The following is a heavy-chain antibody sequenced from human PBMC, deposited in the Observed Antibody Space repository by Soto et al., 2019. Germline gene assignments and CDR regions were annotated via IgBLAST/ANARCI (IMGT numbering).Heavy chain of an antibody. V-gene: IGHV4-38-2*01. Sequence: SETLSLTCAVSGYSIRSGYYWSLIRQPPGKGPEWIGTIYHSWTTYYNPSLKSRVTISIDTSKNQFSLNLTSLTATDTAVYFCARSLLSSSWFVAYWGQGSPVTVSS. D-gene: IGHD6-13*01. CDR2: IYHSWTT. CDR3: ARSLLSSSWFVAY. CDR1: GYSIRSGYY. J-gene: IGHJ4*02.